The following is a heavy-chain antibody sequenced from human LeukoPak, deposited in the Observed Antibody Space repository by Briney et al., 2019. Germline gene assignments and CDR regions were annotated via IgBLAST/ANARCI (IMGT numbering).Heavy chain of an antibody. J-gene: IGHJ3*02. CDR3: ARASSSWYWYAFDI. D-gene: IGHD6-13*01. V-gene: IGHV4-34*01. CDR1: GGSFSGYY. Sequence: SETLSLTCAVYGGSFSGYYWSWIRQPPGKGLEWIGEINHSGSTNYNPSLKSRVTISVDTSKNQFSLKLSSVTAADTAVYYCARASSSWYWYAFDIWGQGTMVTVSS. CDR2: INHSGST.